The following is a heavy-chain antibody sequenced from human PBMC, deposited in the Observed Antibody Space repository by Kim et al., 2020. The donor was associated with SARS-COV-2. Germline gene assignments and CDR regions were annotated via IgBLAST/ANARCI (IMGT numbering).Heavy chain of an antibody. V-gene: IGHV3-7*03. CDR1: GFTFSSYW. CDR3: ARDGLYYYGSGSYYSENHYYSYVLDV. J-gene: IGHJ6*02. Sequence: GGSLRLSCAASGFTFSSYWMSWVRQAPGKGLEWVANIKQDGSEKYYVDSVKGRFTISRDTAKNSLYLQMNSLRAEDTAVYYCARDGLYYYGSGSYYSENHYYSYVLDVWGQGTTVTVSS. CDR2: IKQDGSEK. D-gene: IGHD3-10*01.